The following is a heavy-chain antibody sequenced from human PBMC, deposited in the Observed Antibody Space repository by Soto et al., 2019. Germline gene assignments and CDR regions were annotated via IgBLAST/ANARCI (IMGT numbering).Heavy chain of an antibody. V-gene: IGHV4-31*03. J-gene: IGHJ6*02. CDR1: GGSISSGGYY. D-gene: IGHD6-13*01. CDR2: IYYSGST. Sequence: QVQLQESGPGLVKPSQTLSLTCTVSGGSISSGGYYWSWIRQHPGKGLEWIGYIYYSGSTYYNPSLKSRVTISVDTSKNQFSLKLSSVTAADTAVYYCAREVGSSSTGGWILYGMDVWGQGTTVTVSS. CDR3: AREVGSSSTGGWILYGMDV.